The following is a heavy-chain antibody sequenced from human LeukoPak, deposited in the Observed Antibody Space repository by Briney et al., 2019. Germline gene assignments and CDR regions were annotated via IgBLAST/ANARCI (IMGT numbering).Heavy chain of an antibody. CDR2: MNPNSGNT. Sequence: ASVKVSCKASGYTFTSYDINWVRQATGQGLEWMGWMNPNSGNTGYAQKFQGRVTMTRNTSISTAYMELSSLGSEDTAVYYCAFGVWGSYCYGSYFDYWGQGTLVTVSS. CDR1: GYTFTSYD. D-gene: IGHD3-16*02. V-gene: IGHV1-8*01. CDR3: AFGVWGSYCYGSYFDY. J-gene: IGHJ4*02.